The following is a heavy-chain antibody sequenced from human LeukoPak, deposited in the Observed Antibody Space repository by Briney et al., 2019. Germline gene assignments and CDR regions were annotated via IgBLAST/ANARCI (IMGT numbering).Heavy chain of an antibody. V-gene: IGHV3-33*06. CDR1: GFTFSSYG. D-gene: IGHD5-18*01. CDR3: AKGDRKYSYGLDYFDY. CDR2: IWYDGSNK. J-gene: IGHJ4*02. Sequence: PGGSLRLSCAASGFTFSSYGMHWVRQAPGKGLELEAVIWYDGSNKYYADSVKGRFTISRDNSKNTLYLQMNSLRAEDTAVYYCAKGDRKYSYGLDYFDYWGQGTLVTVSS.